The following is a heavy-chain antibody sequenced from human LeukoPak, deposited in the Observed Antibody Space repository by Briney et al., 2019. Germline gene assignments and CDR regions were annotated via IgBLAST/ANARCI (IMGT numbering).Heavy chain of an antibody. V-gene: IGHV3-23*01. CDR3: ARGRMVRGVSPSFDY. CDR1: GFTFSSYG. J-gene: IGHJ4*02. Sequence: GGSKRLSCAASGFTFSSYGMSWLRQAPGKGLEWVSAISGSGGSTYYADSVKGRFTISRDNAKNSLYLQMNSLRAEDTAVYYCARGRMVRGVSPSFDYWGQGTLVTVSS. CDR2: ISGSGGST. D-gene: IGHD3-10*01.